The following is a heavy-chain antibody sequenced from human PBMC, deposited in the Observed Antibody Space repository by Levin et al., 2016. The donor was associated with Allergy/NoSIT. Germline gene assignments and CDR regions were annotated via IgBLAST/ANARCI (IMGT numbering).Heavy chain of an antibody. CDR3: GRNLGYCSGGPCHLSAFDI. CDR2: INPNSGGG. V-gene: IGHV1-2*06. CDR1: GYTFTGYY. D-gene: IGHD2-15*01. Sequence: ASVKVSCKASGYTFTGYYMHWVRQTPGQGLEWMGRINPNSGGGNYAQKFQGRVSMTRDTSISTLYMELSSLRSEDTAVYYCGRNLGYCSGGPCHLSAFDIWGQGTMVTVSP. J-gene: IGHJ3*02.